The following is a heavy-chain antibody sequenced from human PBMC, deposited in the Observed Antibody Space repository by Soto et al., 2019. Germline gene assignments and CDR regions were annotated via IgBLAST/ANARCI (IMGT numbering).Heavy chain of an antibody. D-gene: IGHD4-17*01. J-gene: IGHJ6*02. Sequence: EVQLVESGGGLVQPGGSLKLSCAASEFTFSDSGMHWVRQASGKGLEWVGRIRTKANSYATDYAASVKGRFTISRDDSKHTAYLQMTRLKTEDTAVYYCTRSGDYVWGMDVWGQGTTVTVSS. CDR3: TRSGDYVWGMDV. CDR2: IRTKANSYAT. CDR1: EFTFSDSG. V-gene: IGHV3-73*02.